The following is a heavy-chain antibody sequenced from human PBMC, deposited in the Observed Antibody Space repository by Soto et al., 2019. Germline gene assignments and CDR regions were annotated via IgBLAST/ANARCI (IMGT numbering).Heavy chain of an antibody. CDR3: ARRKIQLWSEGYNWFDP. CDR2: INHSGST. Sequence: SETLSLTCAVYGGSFSGYYWSWIRQPPGKGLEWIGEINHSGSTNYNPSLKSRVTISVDTSKNQFSLKLNSVTAADTAVYYCARRKIQLWSEGYNWFDPWGQGTLVTVSS. CDR1: GGSFSGYY. J-gene: IGHJ5*02. D-gene: IGHD5-18*01. V-gene: IGHV4-34*01.